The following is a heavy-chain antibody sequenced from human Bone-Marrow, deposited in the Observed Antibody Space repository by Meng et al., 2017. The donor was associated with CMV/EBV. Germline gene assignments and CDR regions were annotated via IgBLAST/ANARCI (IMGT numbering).Heavy chain of an antibody. Sequence: LSCAVYGGSFRGYYWRWIRQPPGKGVEWIGEINHSGSTTYNPSLKSRVAISVDTSKNQFSLKLGSVTAADTAVYYCASGGATGRLDYWGQGTLVTVSS. D-gene: IGHD1-26*01. CDR2: INHSGST. J-gene: IGHJ4*02. CDR3: ASGGATGRLDY. V-gene: IGHV4-34*01. CDR1: GGSFRGYY.